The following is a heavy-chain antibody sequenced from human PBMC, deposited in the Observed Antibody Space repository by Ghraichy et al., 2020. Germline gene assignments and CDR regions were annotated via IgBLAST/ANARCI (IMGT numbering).Heavy chain of an antibody. D-gene: IGHD5-12*01. V-gene: IGHV3-73*01. CDR3: ARHLSVGGSGIDS. CDR1: GFTFSTST. CDR2: IRTKANDYAI. J-gene: IGHJ5*01. Sequence: GGSLRLSCATSGFTFSTSTMHWVRQTSGKGLEWIGRIRTKANDYAITYTASVRGRFTISRDDSQGTAYLQLDSLTTEDTAVYYCARHLSVGGSGIDSWGQGTLVTVSS.